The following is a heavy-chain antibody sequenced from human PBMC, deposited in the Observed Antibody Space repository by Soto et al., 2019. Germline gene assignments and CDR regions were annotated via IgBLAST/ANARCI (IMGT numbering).Heavy chain of an antibody. CDR1: GASLSDNY. J-gene: IGHJ5*02. Sequence: DTLSLTCAVYGASLSDNYCNWLRQPPGKGREWIGEINHSGNTNYNPSLRSRVTISIDTSKNQLSLNLRSVSAADTAVYSCASGRGEFDAWGQGTPVTVSS. V-gene: IGHV4-34*01. CDR3: ASGRGEFDA. D-gene: IGHD2-21*01. CDR2: INHSGNT.